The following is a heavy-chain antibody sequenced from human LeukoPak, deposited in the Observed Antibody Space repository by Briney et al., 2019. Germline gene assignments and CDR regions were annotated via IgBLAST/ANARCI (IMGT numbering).Heavy chain of an antibody. D-gene: IGHD3-3*01. V-gene: IGHV3-23*01. CDR2: ISGSGGST. CDR3: AKMGGYYDFWCGYYVDY. CDR1: GFTASSTH. Sequence: PGGSLRLSCAASGFTASSTHMTSVRQAPGKGLEWVSAISGSGGSTYYADSVKGRFTISRDNSKNTLYLQMNSLRAEDTAVYYCAKMGGYYDFWCGYYVDYWGQGTLVTVSS. J-gene: IGHJ4*02.